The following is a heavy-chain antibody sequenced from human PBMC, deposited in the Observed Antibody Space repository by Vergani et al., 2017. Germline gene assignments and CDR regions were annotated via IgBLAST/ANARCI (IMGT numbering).Heavy chain of an antibody. CDR2: IIPIFGTA. CDR1: GGTFSSYA. CDR3: AGDLMVYGGKGGEY. D-gene: IGHD4-23*01. V-gene: IGHV1-69*01. J-gene: IGHJ4*02. Sequence: QVQLVQSGAEVKKPGSSVKVSCKASGGTFSSYAISWVRQAPGQGLEGMGGIIPIFGTANYAQKFQGRVTSTADESTRTAYMELSSLRSEDTAVYYCAGDLMVYGGKGGEYWGRGPWSPSPQ.